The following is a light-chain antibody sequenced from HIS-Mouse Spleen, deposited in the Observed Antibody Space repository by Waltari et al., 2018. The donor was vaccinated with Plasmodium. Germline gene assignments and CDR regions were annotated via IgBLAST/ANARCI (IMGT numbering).Light chain of an antibody. Sequence: QPVLTQPPSSSASPGESARLTCTLPSDINVGSYNIYWYQQKPGSPPRYLLYYYSWSDKGQGSGAPSRCSGSRDASANTGIVIISGRQSEDEADYYCMIWPSNASGVFGGGTKLTVL. CDR2: YYSWSDK. V-gene: IGLV5-37*01. J-gene: IGLJ3*02. CDR1: SDINVGSYN. CDR3: MIWPSNASGV.